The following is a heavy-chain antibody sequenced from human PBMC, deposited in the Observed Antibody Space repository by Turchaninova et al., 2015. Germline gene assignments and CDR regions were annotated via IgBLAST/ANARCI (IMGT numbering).Heavy chain of an antibody. CDR2: SYCDDDK. J-gene: IGHJ4*02. CDR1: GFSLSPSGVG. V-gene: IGHV2-5*02. Sequence: ITLKESGPTLVKPTQTPTLPCTFSGFSLSPSGVGVGWIGQPPGEALEWLALSYCDDDKGYSPSLKSRLTVTKDTSKNQVVLTMTNVDPVDTATYFCARLVYYDSSRYYRYYFDYWGQGTLVTVSS. CDR3: ARLVYYDSSRYYRYYFDY. D-gene: IGHD3-22*01.